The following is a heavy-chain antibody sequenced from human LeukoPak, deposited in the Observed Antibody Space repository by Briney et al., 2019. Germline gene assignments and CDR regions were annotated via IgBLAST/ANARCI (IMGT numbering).Heavy chain of an antibody. V-gene: IGHV4-34*01. CDR3: AREGVRYFDWLSGPPFDY. Sequence: SDTLSLTCAVYGGPFSGYYWSWIRQPPGKGLEWIGEINHSGSTNYNPSLKRRVTISVDTSKNQFSLKLSSVTAADTAVYYCAREGVRYFDWLSGPPFDYWGQGTLVTVSS. D-gene: IGHD3-9*01. CDR2: INHSGST. J-gene: IGHJ4*02. CDR1: GGPFSGYY.